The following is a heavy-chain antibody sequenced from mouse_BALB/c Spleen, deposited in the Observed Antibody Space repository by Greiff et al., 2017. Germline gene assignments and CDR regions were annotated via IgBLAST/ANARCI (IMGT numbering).Heavy chain of an antibody. D-gene: IGHD3-2*01. J-gene: IGHJ3*01. CDR2: IYPGSGNT. V-gene: IGHV1-84*02. Sequence: QVQLKESGPELVKPGASVKISCKASGYTFTDYYINWVKQKPGQGLEWIGWIYPGSGNTKYNEKFKGKATLTVDTSSSTAYMQLSSLTSEDTAVYFCARETARALAYWGQGTLVTVSA. CDR3: ARETARALAY. CDR1: GYTFTDYY.